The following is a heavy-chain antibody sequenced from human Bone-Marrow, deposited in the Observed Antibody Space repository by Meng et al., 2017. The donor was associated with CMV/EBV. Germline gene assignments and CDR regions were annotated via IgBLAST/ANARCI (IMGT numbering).Heavy chain of an antibody. V-gene: IGHV3-21*01. J-gene: IGHJ6*02. CDR1: GFTFSSYS. CDR2: ISSSSSYI. CDR3: ARSHSKGCSSTSCYYYYYYYGMDV. D-gene: IGHD2-2*01. Sequence: GESLKISCAAFGFTFSSYSMNWVRQAPGKGLEWVSSISSSSSYIYYADSVKGRFTISRDNAKNSLYLQMNSLRAEDTAVYYCARSHSKGCSSTSCYYYYYYYGMDVWGQGTTVTVSS.